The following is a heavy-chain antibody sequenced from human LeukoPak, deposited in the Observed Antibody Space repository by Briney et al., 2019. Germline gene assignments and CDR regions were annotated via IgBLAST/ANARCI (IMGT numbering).Heavy chain of an antibody. CDR3: AREGYSSDYDAFDI. CDR2: ISSSSSYI. Sequence: PGGTLRLSCAASGFTFSSYGMSWVRQAPGKGLEWVSSISSSSSYIYYADSVKGRFTISRDNAKNSLYLQMNSLRAEDTAVYYCAREGYSSDYDAFDIWGQGTMVTVSS. CDR1: GFTFSSYG. D-gene: IGHD6-19*01. V-gene: IGHV3-21*01. J-gene: IGHJ3*02.